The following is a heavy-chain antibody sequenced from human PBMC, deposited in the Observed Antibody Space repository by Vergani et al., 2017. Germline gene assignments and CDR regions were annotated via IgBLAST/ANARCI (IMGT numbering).Heavy chain of an antibody. Sequence: QVQLQQWGAGLLKPSETLSLTCAVYGGSFSGYYWSWIRQPPGKGLEWIGEINHSGSTNYNPSLKNRVTISVDTSKNQFSLKLSSVTAADTAVYYCARRRNGSGSYYRGGFDYWGQGTLVTVSS. V-gene: IGHV4-34*01. CDR2: INHSGST. J-gene: IGHJ4*02. CDR1: GGSFSGYY. CDR3: ARRRNGSGSYYRGGFDY. D-gene: IGHD3-10*01.